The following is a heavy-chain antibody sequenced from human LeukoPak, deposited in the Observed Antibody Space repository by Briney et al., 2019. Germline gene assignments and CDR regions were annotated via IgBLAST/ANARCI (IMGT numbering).Heavy chain of an antibody. Sequence: GGSLRLSCAASGFTFSDYYMSWIRQAPGKGLEWVSYISSSGSTIYYADSVKGRFTISRDNARNSLYLQMNSLRAEDTAVYYCARDPYSGTYGDTYYYYMDVWGKGTTVTISS. J-gene: IGHJ6*03. CDR3: ARDPYSGTYGDTYYYYMDV. D-gene: IGHD1-26*01. CDR2: ISSSGSTI. CDR1: GFTFSDYY. V-gene: IGHV3-11*04.